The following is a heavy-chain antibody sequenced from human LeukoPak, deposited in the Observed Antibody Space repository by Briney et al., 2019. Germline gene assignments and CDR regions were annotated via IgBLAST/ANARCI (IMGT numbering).Heavy chain of an antibody. D-gene: IGHD2-21*01. CDR2: ISYDGSNK. CDR3: AKEPASISWWWPDY. V-gene: IGHV3-30*18. J-gene: IGHJ4*02. CDR1: GFTFSSYG. Sequence: GGSLRLSCAASGFTFSSYGMHWVRQAPGKGLEWVAVISYDGSNKYYADSVKGRFTISRDNSKNTLYLQMNSLRAEDTAVYYCAKEPASISWWWPDYWGQGTLVTVSS.